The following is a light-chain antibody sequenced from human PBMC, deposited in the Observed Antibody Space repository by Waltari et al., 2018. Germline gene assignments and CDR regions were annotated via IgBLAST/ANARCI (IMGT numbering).Light chain of an antibody. Sequence: EIVMSQSPLSLPVTPGEPASISCSSSQSLQDSNGHNVLDWYLQKPGQPPQLLIYLASNRASGVPDRFSGSGAGRDFTLKISRVEAEDVGIYDCMQALQTPTSFGQGTKLEIK. V-gene: IGKV2-28*01. CDR3: MQALQTPTS. J-gene: IGKJ2*03. CDR1: QSLQDSNGHNV. CDR2: LAS.